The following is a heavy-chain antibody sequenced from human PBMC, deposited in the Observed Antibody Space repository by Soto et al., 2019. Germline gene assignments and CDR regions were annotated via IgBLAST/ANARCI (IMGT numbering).Heavy chain of an antibody. CDR2: IRSKAYGGTT. J-gene: IGHJ4*02. V-gene: IGHV3-49*03. D-gene: IGHD2-2*01. CDR3: TRDTLYCSSTSCYWDYFDY. CDR1: GFTFGDYA. Sequence: PGGSLRLSCTASGFTFGDYAMSWFRQAPGKGLEWVGFIRSKAYGGTTEYAASVKGRFTISRDDSKSIAYLQMNSLKTEDTAVYYCTRDTLYCSSTSCYWDYFDYWGQGTLVTVSS.